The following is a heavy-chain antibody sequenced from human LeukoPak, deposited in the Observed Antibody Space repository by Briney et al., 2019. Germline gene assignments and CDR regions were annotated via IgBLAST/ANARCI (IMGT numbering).Heavy chain of an antibody. J-gene: IGHJ4*02. CDR3: AKEGSDRSRSWYGLGY. D-gene: IGHD6-13*01. V-gene: IGHV3-7*03. CDR1: GFTFSSYW. Sequence: GGSLRLSCAASGFTFSSYWMSWVRQAPGKGLEWVANIKQDGSEKYYVDSVKGRFTISRDNAKNSLYLQMNSLRAEDTAVYYCAKEGSDRSRSWYGLGYWGQGTLVTVSS. CDR2: IKQDGSEK.